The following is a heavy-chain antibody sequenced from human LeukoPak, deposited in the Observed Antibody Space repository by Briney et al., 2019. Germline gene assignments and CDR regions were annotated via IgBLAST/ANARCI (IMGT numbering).Heavy chain of an antibody. CDR3: ARGGSSSPLDD. Sequence: PSETLSLTCTVSGGSISSSYWSWIRQPPGKGLEWIGYIYYSGSTYYSPSLRGRVTMSVDTSKNEFSLKMNSVTAADTAVYYCARGGSSSPLDDWGQGTLVTVSS. CDR2: IYYSGST. V-gene: IGHV4-59*01. J-gene: IGHJ4*02. CDR1: GGSISSSY. D-gene: IGHD6-6*01.